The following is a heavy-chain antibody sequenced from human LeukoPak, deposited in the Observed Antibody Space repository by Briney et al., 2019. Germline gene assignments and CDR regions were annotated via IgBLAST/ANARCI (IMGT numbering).Heavy chain of an antibody. D-gene: IGHD3-10*01. Sequence: SGPTLVNPTQTLTLTCTFSGFSLTTIGVGVGWIPQPPGKALEWLALIYWDDDERYSPSLRPRLTITKDTSRNQVVLTMTNMDPVDTATYYCAHRNYASGLWDYWGQGTLVTVSS. CDR1: GFSLTTIGVG. V-gene: IGHV2-5*02. J-gene: IGHJ4*02. CDR3: AHRNYASGLWDY. CDR2: IYWDDDE.